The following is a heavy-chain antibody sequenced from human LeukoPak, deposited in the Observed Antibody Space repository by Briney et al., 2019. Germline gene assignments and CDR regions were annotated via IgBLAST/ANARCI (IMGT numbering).Heavy chain of an antibody. Sequence: SETLSLTCAVSGYSISSDYWGWIRQPPGKGLEWIGNVYYSGSTYINPSLKSRVSISLDTSNDQFSLKLTSVTAADTAIYYCARLSGAPVRHPIYHFDYWGQGTLVTVSS. CDR2: VYYSGST. V-gene: IGHV4-38-2*01. J-gene: IGHJ4*02. D-gene: IGHD1-26*01. CDR3: ARLSGAPVRHPIYHFDY. CDR1: GYSISSDY.